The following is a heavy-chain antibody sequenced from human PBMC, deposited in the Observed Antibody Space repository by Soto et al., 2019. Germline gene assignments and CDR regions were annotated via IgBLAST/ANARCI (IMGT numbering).Heavy chain of an antibody. D-gene: IGHD5-12*01. CDR1: GFTFSSYG. CDR3: AKDNGSGCDWLRVGDASDI. J-gene: IGHJ3*02. Sequence: QVQLVESGGGVVQRGRSLRLSCAASGFTFSSYGMHWVRQAPGKGLEWVAVISYDGSNKYYADSVKGRLTIPRDNSKNTLYLQMNSLRGEDTAVYYCAKDNGSGCDWLRVGDASDIWGQGTMVTVSS. V-gene: IGHV3-30*18. CDR2: ISYDGSNK.